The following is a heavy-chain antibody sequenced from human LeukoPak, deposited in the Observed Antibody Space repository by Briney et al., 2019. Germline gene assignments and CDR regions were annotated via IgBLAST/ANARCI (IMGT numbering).Heavy chain of an antibody. CDR3: ARGFGIAAAGTSGRSRAFQH. D-gene: IGHD6-13*01. V-gene: IGHV3-20*04. Sequence: PGGSLRLSCAASGFTFDDYGMSWVRQAPGKGLEWVSGINWNGGSTGYADSVKGRFTISRDNAKNSLYLQMNSLRAEDTAVYYCARGFGIAAAGTSGRSRAFQHWGQGTLVTVSS. CDR2: INWNGGST. CDR1: GFTFDDYG. J-gene: IGHJ1*01.